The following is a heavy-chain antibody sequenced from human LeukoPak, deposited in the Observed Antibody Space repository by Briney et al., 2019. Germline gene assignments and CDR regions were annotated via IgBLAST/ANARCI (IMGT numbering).Heavy chain of an antibody. CDR1: GFTFSSYS. CDR3: AREVVGATSDAFDI. V-gene: IGHV3-21*01. Sequence: GGSLRLSCAASGFTFSSYSMHSVRQAPGKGLEWVSSISSSSSYIYYADSVKGRFTISRDNAKNSLYLQMNSLRAEDTAVHYCAREVVGATSDAFDIWGQGTMVTVSS. CDR2: ISSSSSYI. D-gene: IGHD1-26*01. J-gene: IGHJ3*02.